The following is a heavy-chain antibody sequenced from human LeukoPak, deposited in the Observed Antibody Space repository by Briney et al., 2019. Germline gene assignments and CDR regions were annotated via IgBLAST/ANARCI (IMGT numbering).Heavy chain of an antibody. CDR2: IYYSGST. CDR1: GGSISNYY. J-gene: IGHJ6*02. D-gene: IGHD7-27*01. CDR3: ARGPGAYYYYGMDV. V-gene: IGHV4-59*01. Sequence: SETLSLTCTVSGGSISNYYWSWIRQPPGKGLEWIGYIYYSGSTNYNPSLKSRVTISVDTSKNQFSLKLSSVTAADTAVYYCARGPGAYYYYGMDVWGQGTTVTVSS.